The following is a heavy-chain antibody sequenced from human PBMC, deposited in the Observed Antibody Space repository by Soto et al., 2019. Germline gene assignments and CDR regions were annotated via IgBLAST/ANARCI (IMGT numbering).Heavy chain of an antibody. CDR2: ISDRVTGNT. D-gene: IGHD3-22*01. V-gene: IGHV3-23*01. CDR1: GFTFSSFT. Sequence: GGSLRLSCATSGFTFSSFTMNWVRQAPGKGLEWVSTISDRVTGNTHYADSVKGRFTLSTDNSKNSVYLQMNTLRAEDTAVYYCATGLGRHYYDNTGYFRLDYWGQGTLVTVSS. J-gene: IGHJ4*02. CDR3: ATGLGRHYYDNTGYFRLDY.